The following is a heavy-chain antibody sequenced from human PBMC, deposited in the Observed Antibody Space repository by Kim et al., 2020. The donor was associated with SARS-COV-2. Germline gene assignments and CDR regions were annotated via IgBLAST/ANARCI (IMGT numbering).Heavy chain of an antibody. V-gene: IGHV4-4*07. CDR3: ARDDRRSSLGY. D-gene: IGHD6-13*01. CDR2: IYISGST. J-gene: IGHJ4*02. Sequence: SETLSLTCTVSGGSISGYYWSWIRQPAGKGLEWIGRIYISGSTNYNPSLKSRVTISEDTSKNQFFLKLSSVTAADTAVYYCARDDRRSSLGYWGQGILVTVSS. CDR1: GGSISGYY.